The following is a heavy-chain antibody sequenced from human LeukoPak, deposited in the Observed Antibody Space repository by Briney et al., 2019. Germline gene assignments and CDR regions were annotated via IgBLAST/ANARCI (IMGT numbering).Heavy chain of an antibody. Sequence: GGSLRLSCAASGFTFSSYAMSWVRQAPGKGLEWVSAISGSGGSTYYADSVKGRFTISRDNSKNTLYLQMNSLRAEDTAVYYCAKDPTYGSGSYLVNWFDLWGQGTLVTVSS. D-gene: IGHD3-10*01. CDR1: GFTFSSYA. CDR2: ISGSGGST. CDR3: AKDPTYGSGSYLVNWFDL. J-gene: IGHJ5*02. V-gene: IGHV3-23*01.